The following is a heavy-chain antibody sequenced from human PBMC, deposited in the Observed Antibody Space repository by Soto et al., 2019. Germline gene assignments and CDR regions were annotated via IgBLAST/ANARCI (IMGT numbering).Heavy chain of an antibody. V-gene: IGHV3-30*04. J-gene: IGHJ4*02. CDR2: ISYDGKIK. Sequence: QVQLVESGGGVVQPGRSLRVSCAASGFTFSTYAMHWVRQAPGKGLEWVALISYDGKIKNYADSVKGRFTISRDDSKNTLYLQMNSLRTEDTAVYYCARDEGLYYLSPGDYWGQGTLVTVSS. D-gene: IGHD3-10*01. CDR3: ARDEGLYYLSPGDY. CDR1: GFTFSTYA.